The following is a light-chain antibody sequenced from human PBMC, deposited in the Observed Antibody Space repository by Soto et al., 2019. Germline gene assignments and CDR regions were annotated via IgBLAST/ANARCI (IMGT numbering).Light chain of an antibody. CDR1: KNDIGVYDF. V-gene: IGLV2-8*01. CDR3: QSYDTSVSGARV. CDR2: EVV. J-gene: IGLJ3*02. Sequence: QSALTQPPSASGSPGQSVTISCTGSKNDIGVYDFVSWYQHHPGKAPRLIIYEVVQRPSGVPDRFSGSKSGNTASLTVSGHQAAYEAEYYCQSYDTSVSGARVFGGGTKLTVL.